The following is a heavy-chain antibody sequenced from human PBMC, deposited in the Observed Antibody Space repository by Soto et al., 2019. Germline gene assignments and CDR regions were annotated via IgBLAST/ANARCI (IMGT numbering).Heavy chain of an antibody. Sequence: EASVKVSCKASGYTFTSYYMHWVRQAPGQGLEWMGIINPSGGSTSYAQKFQGRVTMTRDTSTSTVYMELSSLRSEDTAVYYCARERSYYDFWSGYPPPYYYYYMDVWGKGTTVTVSS. J-gene: IGHJ6*03. CDR3: ARERSYYDFWSGYPPPYYYYYMDV. V-gene: IGHV1-46*03. D-gene: IGHD3-3*01. CDR1: GYTFTSYY. CDR2: INPSGGST.